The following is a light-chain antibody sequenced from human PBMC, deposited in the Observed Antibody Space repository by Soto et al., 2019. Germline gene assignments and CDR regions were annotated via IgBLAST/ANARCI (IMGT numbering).Light chain of an antibody. J-gene: IGKJ4*01. Sequence: DIQMTQSPSSLSASVGDRVTITCQARQNLTNFLKWYQHKLVQSPNLLIYDASNVEAEAPARFSGTGSGTEFSFNISSLQPEDVGYYYCQQYYDLPVTFGEGTKVEIK. CDR3: QQYYDLPVT. CDR1: QNLTNF. CDR2: DAS. V-gene: IGKV1-33*01.